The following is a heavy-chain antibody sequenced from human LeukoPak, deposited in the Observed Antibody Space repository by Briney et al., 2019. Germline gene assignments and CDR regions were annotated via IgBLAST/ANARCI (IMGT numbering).Heavy chain of an antibody. D-gene: IGHD3-10*01. V-gene: IGHV3-21*01. J-gene: IGHJ4*02. Sequence: GGSLRLSCAVSGFPFSSYSVNWVRQAPGKGLEWVSSISGSSIYIHYADSVKGRFSISRDDAKASLHLQINNLRGEDTAVYYCAAYYYGSGSRALDYWGQGTLVTVSS. CDR2: ISGSSIYI. CDR1: GFPFSSYS. CDR3: AAYYYGSGSRALDY.